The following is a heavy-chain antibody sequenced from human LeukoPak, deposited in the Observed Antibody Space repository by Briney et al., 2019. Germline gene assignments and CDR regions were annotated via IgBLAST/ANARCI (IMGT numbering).Heavy chain of an antibody. Sequence: PGGSLSLSCAASGFTFSSYSMNWVRQAPGKGLEWVAVISYDGSNKYYADSVKGRFTISRDNSKNTLYLQMNSLRAEDTAVYYCASSSTENIAAAGTGGDYFDYWGQGTLVTVSS. V-gene: IGHV3-30*03. J-gene: IGHJ4*02. CDR2: ISYDGSNK. CDR1: GFTFSSYS. D-gene: IGHD6-13*01. CDR3: ASSSTENIAAAGTGGDYFDY.